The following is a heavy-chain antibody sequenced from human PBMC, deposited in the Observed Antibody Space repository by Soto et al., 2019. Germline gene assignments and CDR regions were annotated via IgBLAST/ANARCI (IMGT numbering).Heavy chain of an antibody. Sequence: GESLKISCKGSGYSFTSYWIGWVRQMPGKGLEWMGIIYPGDSDTRYSPSFQGQVTISADKSISTAYLQWSSLKASDTAMYYCARTIGGYCSGGSCYSYYYYYMDVWGKGTTDTVSS. CDR1: GYSFTSYW. CDR2: IYPGDSDT. D-gene: IGHD2-15*01. J-gene: IGHJ6*03. V-gene: IGHV5-51*01. CDR3: ARTIGGYCSGGSCYSYYYYYMDV.